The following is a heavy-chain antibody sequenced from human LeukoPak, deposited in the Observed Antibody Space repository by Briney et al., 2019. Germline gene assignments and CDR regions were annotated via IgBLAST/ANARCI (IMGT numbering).Heavy chain of an antibody. CDR2: ISGDGGST. CDR1: GFTFDDYA. J-gene: IGHJ5*02. V-gene: IGHV3-43*02. D-gene: IGHD1-26*01. Sequence: PGGSLRLPCAASGFTFDDYAMHWVRQAPGKGLEWVSLISGDGGSTYYADSVKGRFTISRDNSKNSLYLQMNSLRTEDTALYYCAKDMYSGSYSXWFDPXGQGTXVTVS. CDR3: AKDMYSGSYSXWFDP.